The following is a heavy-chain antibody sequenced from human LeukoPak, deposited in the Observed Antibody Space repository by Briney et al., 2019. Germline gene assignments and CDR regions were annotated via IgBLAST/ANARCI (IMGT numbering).Heavy chain of an antibody. CDR2: INPNSGGT. CDR3: ARGRNSVYYFNVVAPSYFDY. D-gene: IGHD3-22*01. Sequence: ASVKVSCKASGYTFTGYYMHWVRQAPGQGLEWMGRINPNSGGTNYAQKFQGRVTMTRDTSINTAYLDLSRLRSDDTVVYYCARGRNSVYYFNVVAPSYFDYWGQGTLVTVSS. J-gene: IGHJ4*02. V-gene: IGHV1-2*05. CDR1: GYTFTGYY.